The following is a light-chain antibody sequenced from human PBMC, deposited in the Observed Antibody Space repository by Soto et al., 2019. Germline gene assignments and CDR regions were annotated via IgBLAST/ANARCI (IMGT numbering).Light chain of an antibody. Sequence: QSALTQAASVSGSPGQSITISCTGSSTDIGGYDYVSWYQQYPGKAPKLMIFEVSKRPSRISNRFSGSKSGNTASLTISGLRAEDEADYYCSSYTSSSTLEVFGTGTKLTVL. CDR3: SSYTSSSTLEV. CDR1: STDIGGYDY. J-gene: IGLJ1*01. V-gene: IGLV2-14*01. CDR2: EVS.